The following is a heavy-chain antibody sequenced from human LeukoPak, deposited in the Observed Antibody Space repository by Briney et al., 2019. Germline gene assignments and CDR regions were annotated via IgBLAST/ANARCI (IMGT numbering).Heavy chain of an antibody. J-gene: IGHJ4*02. CDR1: GFTFRKYW. V-gene: IGHV3-7*03. CDR2: IKQDESEK. CDR3: AKKRDSSGYYFDY. D-gene: IGHD3-22*01. Sequence: PGGSLRLSCSASGFTFRKYWMTWVRQAPGKGLEWVANIKQDESEKYYVDSVKGRFTISRDNAKNSLYLQMNSLRAEDTAVYYCAKKRDSSGYYFDYWGQGTLVTVSS.